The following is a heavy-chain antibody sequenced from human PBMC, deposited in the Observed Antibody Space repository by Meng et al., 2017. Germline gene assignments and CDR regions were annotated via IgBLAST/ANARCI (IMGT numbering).Heavy chain of an antibody. V-gene: IGHV1-69*06. CDR2: IIPIFGTA. D-gene: IGHD5-24*01. CDR1: GGTFSSYA. J-gene: IGHJ5*02. Sequence: QGRRVHSGAEVNKPGSSGKVSCKASGGTFSSYAISWVRQAPGQGLEWMGGIIPIFGTANYAQKFQGRVTITADKSTSTAYMELSSLRSEDTAVYYCAREPRDGPKTNWFDPWGQGTLVTVSS. CDR3: AREPRDGPKTNWFDP.